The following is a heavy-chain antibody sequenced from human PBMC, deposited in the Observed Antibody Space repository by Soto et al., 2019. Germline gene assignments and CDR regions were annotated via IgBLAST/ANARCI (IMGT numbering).Heavy chain of an antibody. CDR1: GFSLSTSGVG. Sequence: QITLKESGPTLVKPTQTLTLTCTFSGFSLSTSGVGVGWIRQPLGKALECLALIYCDDDNRYSPSLNSRITITKDTSKNPVVLTMTNMAPLDTATYYCAPSIPSSSWDPYFDYWGQGTLVTVSS. V-gene: IGHV2-5*02. CDR2: IYCDDDN. CDR3: APSIPSSSWDPYFDY. J-gene: IGHJ4*02. D-gene: IGHD6-13*01.